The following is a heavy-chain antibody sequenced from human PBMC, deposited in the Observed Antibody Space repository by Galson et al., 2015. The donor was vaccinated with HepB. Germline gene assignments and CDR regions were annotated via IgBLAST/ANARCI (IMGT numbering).Heavy chain of an antibody. J-gene: IGHJ4*02. CDR3: AREGRQQWLESPLDH. CDR1: RFTFSNYA. V-gene: IGHV3-30*04. D-gene: IGHD6-19*01. CDR2: ISYDGSKE. Sequence: SLRLSCAASRFTFSNYAMHWVRQAPGKGLEWVAVISYDGSKEYYADSVKVRFTISRDNSRNTLYLQMNSLRPEDTAVYYCAREGRQQWLESPLDHWGQGTLVTVSS.